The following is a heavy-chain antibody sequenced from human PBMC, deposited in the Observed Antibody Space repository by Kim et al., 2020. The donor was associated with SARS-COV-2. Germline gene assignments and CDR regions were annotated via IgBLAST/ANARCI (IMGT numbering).Heavy chain of an antibody. CDR3: AMGVAAPYWYFDL. Sequence: SETLSLTCTVSGGSISSYYWSWIRQPPGKGLEWIGYIYYSGSTNYNPSLKSRVTISVDTSKNQFSLKLSSVTAADTAVYYCAMGVAAPYWYFDLWGRGTLVTVSS. CDR2: IYYSGST. CDR1: GGSISSYY. D-gene: IGHD2-15*01. J-gene: IGHJ2*01. V-gene: IGHV4-59*01.